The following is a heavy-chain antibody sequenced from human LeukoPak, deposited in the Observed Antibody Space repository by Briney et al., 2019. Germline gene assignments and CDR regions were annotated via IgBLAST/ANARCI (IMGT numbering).Heavy chain of an antibody. CDR3: ARETYYYDSSDAFDI. Sequence: GESLKISCKGSGYSFTSYWIGWVRQVPGKGLEWMGIIYPGDSDTRYSPSFQGQVTISGDKSISTAYLQWSSLKASDTAMYYCARETYYYDSSDAFDIWGQGTMVTVSS. D-gene: IGHD3-22*01. CDR1: GYSFTSYW. V-gene: IGHV5-51*01. J-gene: IGHJ3*02. CDR2: IYPGDSDT.